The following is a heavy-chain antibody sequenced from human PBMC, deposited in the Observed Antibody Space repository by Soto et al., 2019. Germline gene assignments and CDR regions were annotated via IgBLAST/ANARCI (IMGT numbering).Heavy chain of an antibody. D-gene: IGHD2-21*02. Sequence: QLQLQESGPGLVKSSETLSLTCTVSGDSISSPSYYWGWIRQPPGKGLEWIGTIYYSGITYYNPSLKSRVTISIDASKNQVFLKLNSVTAADTAVYYCARLLVVTAIDYWGQGTLVTVSS. CDR2: IYYSGIT. J-gene: IGHJ4*02. CDR3: ARLLVVTAIDY. CDR1: GDSISSPSYY. V-gene: IGHV4-39*01.